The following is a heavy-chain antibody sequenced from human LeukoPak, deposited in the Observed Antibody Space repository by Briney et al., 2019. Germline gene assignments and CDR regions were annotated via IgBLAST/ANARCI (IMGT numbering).Heavy chain of an antibody. Sequence: GASVKVSCKASGYTFTGYDMSWVRQAPGQGLEWMGWISAYNGNTNYAQKLQGRVTMTTDTSTITAYMELRSLRSDDTAVYYCATAQSYARSSYGAGTDYWGQGTLVTVSS. CDR2: ISAYNGNT. D-gene: IGHD3-10*01. J-gene: IGHJ4*02. CDR1: GYTFTGYD. CDR3: ATAQSYARSSYGAGTDY. V-gene: IGHV1-18*01.